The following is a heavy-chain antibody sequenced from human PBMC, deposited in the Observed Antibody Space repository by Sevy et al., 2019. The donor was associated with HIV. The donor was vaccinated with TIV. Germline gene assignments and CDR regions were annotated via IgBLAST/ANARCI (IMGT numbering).Heavy chain of an antibody. CDR3: ARDPRMYGDYLLAYFDS. D-gene: IGHD2-8*01. CDR1: GFTPSTYG. V-gene: IGHV3-33*01. Sequence: GGSLRLSCTASGFTPSTYGMRWVRQAPGKGLEWVAVIGYDGSNKYYADSVKGRFTISRDNSKNTVFLQMDSLRVEDTAVYYCARDPRMYGDYLLAYFDSWGQGTLVTVSS. J-gene: IGHJ4*02. CDR2: IGYDGSNK.